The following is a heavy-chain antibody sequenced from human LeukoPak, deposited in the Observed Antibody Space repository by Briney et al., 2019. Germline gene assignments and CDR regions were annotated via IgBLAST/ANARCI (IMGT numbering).Heavy chain of an antibody. CDR1: GGSISSGDYY. J-gene: IGHJ4*02. CDR3: AGPPNDYYDSSGYWGSFDY. D-gene: IGHD3-22*01. V-gene: IGHV4-30-4*01. CDR2: IYYSGST. Sequence: SETLSLTCTVSGGSISSGDYYWSWIRQPPGKGLEWIGYIYYSGSTYYNPSLKSRVTISVDTSKNQFSLKLSSVTAADTAVYYCAGPPNDYYDSSGYWGSFDYWGQGTLVTVSS.